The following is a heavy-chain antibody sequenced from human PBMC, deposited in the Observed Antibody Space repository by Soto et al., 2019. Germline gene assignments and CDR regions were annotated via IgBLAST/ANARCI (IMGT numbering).Heavy chain of an antibody. D-gene: IGHD3-10*01. CDR2: IKSKTDGGTT. CDR1: GFPFINAW. V-gene: IGHV3-15*01. J-gene: IGHJ4*02. CDR3: TTGTTTIIRVDY. Sequence: EVQLLESGGGLVKPGGSLRLSGTASGFPFINAWLTWVRQAPGKGLEWVGRIKSKTDGGTTDYAAPVKGRFSISRDDSKTTLFLQMNSLKTEDTAVYYCTTGTTTIIRVDYWGQGTLVTVSS.